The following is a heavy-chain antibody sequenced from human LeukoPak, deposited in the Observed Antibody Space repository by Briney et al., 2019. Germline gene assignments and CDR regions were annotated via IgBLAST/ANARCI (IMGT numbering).Heavy chain of an antibody. D-gene: IGHD3-10*01. Sequence: GSLRLSCAASGFTFSSYGMHWVRQAPGKGLEWAAVISYDGSNKYYADSVKGRFTISRDNSENMLYLHMNSLRAEDTAVYYCARDLERDIWFGELDIWGQGTMVTVSS. V-gene: IGHV3-30*03. J-gene: IGHJ3*02. CDR3: ARDLERDIWFGELDI. CDR2: ISYDGSNK. CDR1: GFTFSSYG.